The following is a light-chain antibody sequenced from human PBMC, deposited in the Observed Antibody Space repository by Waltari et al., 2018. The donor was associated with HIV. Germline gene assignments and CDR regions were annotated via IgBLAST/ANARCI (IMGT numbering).Light chain of an antibody. CDR1: QCVLYSSKNKNY. CDR2: WAS. Sequence: DIVMTQSPDSLAVSLGERATINCKSSQCVLYSSKNKNYLAWYQQKPGQPPKLLIYWASTRESGVPDRFSGSGSGTDFTLTISSLQAEDVAVYYCQQYYSTPTFGGGTKVEIK. J-gene: IGKJ4*01. V-gene: IGKV4-1*01. CDR3: QQYYSTPT.